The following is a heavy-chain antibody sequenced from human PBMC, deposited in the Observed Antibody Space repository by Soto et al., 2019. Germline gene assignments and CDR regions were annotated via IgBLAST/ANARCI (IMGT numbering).Heavy chain of an antibody. CDR2: IYSGGST. D-gene: IGHD4-17*01. CDR3: ARVSHDYGDPRGAFDI. J-gene: IGHJ3*02. CDR1: GFTVSSNY. V-gene: IGHV3-66*01. Sequence: GGSLRLSCAASGFTVSSNYMSWVRQAPGKGLEWVSVIYSGGSTYYADSVKGRFTISRDNSKNTLYLQMNSLRAEDTAVYYCARVSHDYGDPRGAFDIWGQGTMVTVSS.